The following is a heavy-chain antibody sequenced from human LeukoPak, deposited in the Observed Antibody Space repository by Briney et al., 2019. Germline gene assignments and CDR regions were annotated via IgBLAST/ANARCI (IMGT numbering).Heavy chain of an antibody. CDR2: ISSGSRYI. Sequence: GGSLRLSCAASGFTFSSYSVNWVRQAPGKGLEWVSSISSGSRYIYYADSVKGRFTISRDNGKNSLYLQMNSLRAEDTAVYYCARDRVAAAGIGPYGMDVWGQGTTVTVSS. V-gene: IGHV3-21*01. CDR3: ARDRVAAAGIGPYGMDV. J-gene: IGHJ6*02. CDR1: GFTFSSYS. D-gene: IGHD6-13*01.